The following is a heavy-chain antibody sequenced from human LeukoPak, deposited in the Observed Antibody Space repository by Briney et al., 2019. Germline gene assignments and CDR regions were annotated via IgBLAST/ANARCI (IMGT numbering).Heavy chain of an antibody. V-gene: IGHV1-46*01. CDR3: ARVLSGDYHRGDYWYFDL. CDR2: INPSGGSA. Sequence: ASVKVSCKASGYTFTSYYMHWVRQAPGQGLEWMGIINPSGGSASYAQKFQGRVTMTRDTSTSTVYMELSSLRPEDTAVYYCARVLSGDYHRGDYWYFDLWGRGTLVTVSS. D-gene: IGHD4-17*01. J-gene: IGHJ2*01. CDR1: GYTFTSYY.